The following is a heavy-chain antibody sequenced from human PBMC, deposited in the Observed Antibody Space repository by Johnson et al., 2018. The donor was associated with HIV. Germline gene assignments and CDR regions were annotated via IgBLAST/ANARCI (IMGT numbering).Heavy chain of an antibody. CDR1: GFTFSRYG. V-gene: IGHV3-43*01. CDR2: ISWDGGST. J-gene: IGHJ3*02. D-gene: IGHD6-13*01. CDR3: AAAGIDAFDI. Sequence: VQLVESGGGVVQPGRSLRLSCAASGFTFSRYGMHWVRQAPGKGLEWVSLISWDGGSTYYADSVKGRFTISRDNSKNSLYLQMNSLRTEDTALYYCAAAGIDAFDIWGQGTMVTVSS.